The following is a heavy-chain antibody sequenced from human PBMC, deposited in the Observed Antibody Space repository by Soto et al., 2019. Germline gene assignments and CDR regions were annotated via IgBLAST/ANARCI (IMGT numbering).Heavy chain of an antibody. J-gene: IGHJ6*02. V-gene: IGHV1-18*01. CDR1: GYIFANYG. Sequence: ASVKVSCKASGYIFANYGIAWVRQAPGQGLEWMGWISPYTGNTHSATKVQGRLTMTTDTSTSTAYMDLGSLTSDDTAVYYCVMVDNYVTPTPQDVWGQGTTVTVSS. D-gene: IGHD3-16*01. CDR2: ISPYTGNT. CDR3: VMVDNYVTPTPQDV.